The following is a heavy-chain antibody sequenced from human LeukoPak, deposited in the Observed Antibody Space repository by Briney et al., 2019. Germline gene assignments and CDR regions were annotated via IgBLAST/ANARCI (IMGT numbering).Heavy chain of an antibody. V-gene: IGHV3-23*01. CDR3: AKSDCSYISCYVLDY. CDR2: ISGSGDNI. CDR1: GFTFSSYA. Sequence: GGSLRLSCAASGFTFSSYAMSWVRQAPGKGLEWVSAISGSGDNIYYADSVKGRFTISRDSSKKTLYLRMNILRAEDTAVYYCAKSDCSYISCYVLDYWGQGTQVTVSS. D-gene: IGHD2-2*01. J-gene: IGHJ4*02.